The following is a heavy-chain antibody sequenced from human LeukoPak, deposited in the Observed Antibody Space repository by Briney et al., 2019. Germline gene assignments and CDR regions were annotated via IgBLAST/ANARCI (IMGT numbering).Heavy chain of an antibody. Sequence: GESLKISCKGSGYSFTSYWIGWVRQMPGKGLEWMGIIYPGDSDTRYSPSFQGQVTISADKPISTAYLQWSSLKASDTAMYYCARLRYCSGGSCWRDFDYWGQGTLVTVSS. CDR3: ARLRYCSGGSCWRDFDY. V-gene: IGHV5-51*01. CDR1: GYSFTSYW. CDR2: IYPGDSDT. D-gene: IGHD2-15*01. J-gene: IGHJ4*02.